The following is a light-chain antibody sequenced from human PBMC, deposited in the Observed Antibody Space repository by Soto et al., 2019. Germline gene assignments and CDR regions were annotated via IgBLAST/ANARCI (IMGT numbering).Light chain of an antibody. CDR1: SCNIGAGYD. CDR3: QSNDSSLSVV. CDR2: GNS. Sequence: QSVLTQPPSVSGAPGQRVTISCTGSSCNIGAGYDVHWYQQLPGTAPKLLIYGNSNRPSGVSDRFSGSKSGTSASLAITGLQAEDAFDYYCQSNDSSLSVVFGGGTKLTVL. V-gene: IGLV1-40*01. J-gene: IGLJ2*01.